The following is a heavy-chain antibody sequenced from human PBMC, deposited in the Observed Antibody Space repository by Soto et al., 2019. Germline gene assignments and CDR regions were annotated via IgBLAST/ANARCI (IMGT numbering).Heavy chain of an antibody. CDR1: GFTFSSHG. CDR3: ATKAPGLAREWYFDH. CDR2: ISGTGEST. V-gene: IGHV3-23*01. Sequence: EAQLLESGGGLVQPGGSLRLSCAASGFTFSSHGLSWVRQAPGRGLEWVSGISGTGESTYYADSVKGRFTISRDNSKNTVYLQMNSLRVDDTAIYYCATKAPGLAREWYFDHWGQGTRVAVSS. D-gene: IGHD3-3*01. J-gene: IGHJ4*02.